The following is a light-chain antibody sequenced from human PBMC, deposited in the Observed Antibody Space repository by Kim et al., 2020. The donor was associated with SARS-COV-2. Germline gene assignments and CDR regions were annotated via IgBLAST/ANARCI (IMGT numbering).Light chain of an antibody. CDR1: QTLSDL. CDR3: HQYNSYPRS. CDR2: KAS. Sequence: LGDRVTTTCQASQTLSDLLAWYQQKPGKAPKILIYKASILEEGVPSSFSGRGSGTEFTLTISSLQPGDFATYYCHQYNSYPRSFGQGTKLEI. V-gene: IGKV1-5*03. J-gene: IGKJ2*03.